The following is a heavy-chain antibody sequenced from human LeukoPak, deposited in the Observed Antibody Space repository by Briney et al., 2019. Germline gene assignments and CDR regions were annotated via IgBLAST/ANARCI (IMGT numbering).Heavy chain of an antibody. V-gene: IGHV1-69*05. CDR1: GGTFSSYA. D-gene: IGHD3-22*01. CDR3: ARGPCDSSGYYYVPYAFDI. Sequence: GASVKVSCKASGGTFSSYAISWVRQAPGQGLEWMGGIIPIFGTANYAQKFQGRVTITTDESTSTAYMELSSLRSEDTAVYYCARGPCDSSGYYYVPYAFDIWGQGTMVTVSS. CDR2: IIPIFGTA. J-gene: IGHJ3*02.